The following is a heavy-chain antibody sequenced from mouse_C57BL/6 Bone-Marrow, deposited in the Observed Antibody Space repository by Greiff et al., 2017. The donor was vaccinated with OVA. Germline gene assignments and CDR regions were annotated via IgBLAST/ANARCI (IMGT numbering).Heavy chain of an antibody. J-gene: IGHJ3*01. CDR1: GYTFTSYW. V-gene: IGHV1-64*01. CDR2: IHPNSGST. Sequence: QVQLQQPGAELVKPGASVKLSCKASGYTFTSYWMHWVKQRPGQGLEWIGMIHPNSGSTNYNEKFKSKATLTVDKSSSPAYMQLSSLTSEDSAVYYCARGTYYSNSSFAYWGQGTLVTVSA. CDR3: ARGTYYSNSSFAY. D-gene: IGHD2-5*01.